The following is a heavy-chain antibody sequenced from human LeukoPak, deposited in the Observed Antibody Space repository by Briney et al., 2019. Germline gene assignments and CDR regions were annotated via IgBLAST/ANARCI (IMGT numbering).Heavy chain of an antibody. CDR3: TTDTPGYSYGNAHDY. V-gene: IGHV3-15*01. D-gene: IGHD5-18*01. Sequence: PGGSLRLSCAASGFTFSNAWMSWVRQAPGRGLEWVSRIKSKTDGGTTDYAAPVKGRFTISRDDSKNTLYLQMNSLKTEDTAVYYCTTDTPGYSYGNAHDYWGQGTLVTVSS. CDR2: IKSKTDGGTT. CDR1: GFTFSNAW. J-gene: IGHJ4*02.